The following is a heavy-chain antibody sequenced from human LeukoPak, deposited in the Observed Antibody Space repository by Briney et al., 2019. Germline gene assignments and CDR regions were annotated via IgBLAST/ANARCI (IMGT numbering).Heavy chain of an antibody. V-gene: IGHV3-48*01. CDR1: GFTFSSYS. J-gene: IGHJ4*02. D-gene: IGHD1-26*01. CDR2: ISSLSGTI. CDR3: AKDATMYSGRPDYFDY. Sequence: PGGSLRLSCAASGFTFSSYSMNWVRQAPGKGLEWVSYISSLSGTINYADSVKGRFIISRDNAKNSMFLQMNSLRAEDTAVYYCAKDATMYSGRPDYFDYWGQGTLVTVSS.